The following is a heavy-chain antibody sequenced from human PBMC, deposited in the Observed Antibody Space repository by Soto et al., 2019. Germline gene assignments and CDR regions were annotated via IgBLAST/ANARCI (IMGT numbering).Heavy chain of an antibody. Sequence: ASVKVSCKASGYTFTSYYMHWVRQAPGQGLEWMGIINPSGGSTSYAQKFQGRVTMTRDTSTSTVYMELSSLRSEDTAVYYCARGWIYDFWSGYYMRDNWFDPWGQGTLVTVSS. V-gene: IGHV1-46*01. D-gene: IGHD3-3*01. CDR3: ARGWIYDFWSGYYMRDNWFDP. CDR2: INPSGGST. CDR1: GYTFTSYY. J-gene: IGHJ5*02.